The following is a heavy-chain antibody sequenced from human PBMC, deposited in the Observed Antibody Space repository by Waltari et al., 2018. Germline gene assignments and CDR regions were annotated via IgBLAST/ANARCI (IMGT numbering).Heavy chain of an antibody. CDR2: ISPIFGTA. D-gene: IGHD6-19*01. J-gene: IGHJ5*02. CDR1: GGTFSSYA. CDR3: ATGGSSGWKSNWFDP. V-gene: IGHV1-69*14. Sequence: QVQLVQSGAEVKKPGSSVKVSCKASGGTFSSYAISWVRQAPGQGLEWMGGISPIFGTANDAQKFQGRVTITADTSTDTAYMELSSLRSEDTAVYYCATGGSSGWKSNWFDPWGQGTLVTVSS.